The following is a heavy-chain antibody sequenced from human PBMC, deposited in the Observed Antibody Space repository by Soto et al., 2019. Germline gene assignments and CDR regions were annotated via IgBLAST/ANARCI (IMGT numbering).Heavy chain of an antibody. V-gene: IGHV4-59*01. J-gene: IGHJ4*02. CDR3: AAPPRY. CDR2: IYNSGNT. D-gene: IGHD6-6*01. CDR1: GGSISSYY. Sequence: QVQLQESGPGLVKPSETLSLTCTVSGGSISSYYWNWIRQPPGKGLEWIGYIYNSGNTHYNPSLRSRVIISIDTSKNQFSLKLTSVTAADTAVYYCAAPPRYWGQGTLVTVSS.